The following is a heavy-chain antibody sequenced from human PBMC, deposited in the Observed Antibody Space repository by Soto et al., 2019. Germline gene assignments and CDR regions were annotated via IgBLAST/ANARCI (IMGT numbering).Heavy chain of an antibody. V-gene: IGHV3-21*01. CDR2: VSSTGNFI. J-gene: IGHJ3*02. Sequence: EVQLVESGGGLVKPGGSLRLSCAASGFIFSSYSMNWVRQAPGKGLEWVSSVSSTGNFINYADSLKGRFTISRDNAKNSLFLQMNSLRAEDTAVYYCARETSPYTPSSQAFDIWGRGTMVTVSS. CDR1: GFIFSSYS. CDR3: ARETSPYTPSSQAFDI. D-gene: IGHD2-2*02.